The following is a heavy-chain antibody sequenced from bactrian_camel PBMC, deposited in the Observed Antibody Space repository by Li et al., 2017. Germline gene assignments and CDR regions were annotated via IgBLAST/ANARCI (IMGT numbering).Heavy chain of an antibody. Sequence: HVQLVESGGGSVQVGGSLRLSCVVSGDTISRYCMGWFRQIPDKEREGVAGIESDGSTSYADSVKGRFTISQDNAQSTVYLQMDRLKPEDTAMYYCAARTRGGTWCGLFTSMYFSWGQGTQVTVS. D-gene: IGHD2*01. J-gene: IGHJ6*01. CDR2: IESDGST. V-gene: IGHV3S9*01. CDR1: GDTISRYC. CDR3: AARTRGGTWCGLFTSMYFS.